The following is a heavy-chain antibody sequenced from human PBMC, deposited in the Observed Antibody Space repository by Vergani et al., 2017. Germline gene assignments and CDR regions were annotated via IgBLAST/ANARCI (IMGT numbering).Heavy chain of an antibody. CDR3: ARDRLLLWFGELTPYYYYYGMDV. V-gene: IGHV1-3*04. D-gene: IGHD3-10*01. Sequence: QVQLVQSGAEVKKPGASVKVSCKASGYTFTSYAMHWVRQAPGQRLEWMGWINTGNGNTKYYQKFQGRVTITRDTSASTAYMELSSLRSEDTAVYYCARDRLLLWFGELTPYYYYYGMDVWGQGTTVTVSS. CDR2: INTGNGNT. J-gene: IGHJ6*02. CDR1: GYTFTSYA.